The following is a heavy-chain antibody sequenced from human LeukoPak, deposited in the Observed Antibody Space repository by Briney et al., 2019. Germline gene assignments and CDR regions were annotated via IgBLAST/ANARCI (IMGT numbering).Heavy chain of an antibody. V-gene: IGHV3-9*01. J-gene: IGHJ2*01. CDR1: GFTFDDYA. CDR2: ISWNSGSI. CDR3: AKAMGSGWPYWYFDL. D-gene: IGHD6-19*01. Sequence: GGSLRLSCAASGFTFDDYAIHWVRQAPGKGLEWVSGISWNSGSIGYVDSVKGRFTISRDNAKNSLYLQMNSLRAEDTALYYCAKAMGSGWPYWYFDLWGRGTLVTVSS.